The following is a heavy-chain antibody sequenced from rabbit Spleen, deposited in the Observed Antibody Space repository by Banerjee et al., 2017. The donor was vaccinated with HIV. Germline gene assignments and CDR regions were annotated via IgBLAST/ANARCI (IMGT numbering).Heavy chain of an antibody. CDR3: VRDQAGDADYGPYYLNL. V-gene: IGHV1S47*01. CDR2: IEPIFGNT. CDR1: GFDFSNYG. D-gene: IGHD2-1*01. J-gene: IGHJ4*01. Sequence: QQQLVESGGGLVQPGGSLKLSCKASGFDFSNYGVSWVRQAPGKGLEWIGYIEPIFGNTYYANWVNGRFTISSHNAQNTLYLQLRSLTAADTATYFCVRDQAGDADYGPYYLNLWGQGPWSPS.